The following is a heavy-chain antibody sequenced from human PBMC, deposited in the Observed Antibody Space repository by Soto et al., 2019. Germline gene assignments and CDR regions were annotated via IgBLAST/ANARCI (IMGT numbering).Heavy chain of an antibody. J-gene: IGHJ4*02. CDR3: TRDTYGGRRYYFDS. CDR1: VFSFSNYA. CDR2: IWYDGSNK. D-gene: IGHD1-26*01. Sequence: FPRLSCAASVFSFSNYAMHWVRQAPGKGLEWVAVIWYDGSNKYYADSVKGRFTISKDNSQNTLYLQMNSLRAEDTAVYYCTRDTYGGRRYYFDSWGQGTLVPVYS. V-gene: IGHV3-33*01.